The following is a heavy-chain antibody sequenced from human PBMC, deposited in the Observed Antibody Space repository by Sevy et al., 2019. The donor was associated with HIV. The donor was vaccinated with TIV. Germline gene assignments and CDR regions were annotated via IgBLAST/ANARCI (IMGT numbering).Heavy chain of an antibody. CDR3: AKYYSYYYDSSGYLDY. J-gene: IGHJ4*02. V-gene: IGHV3-30*18. CDR1: GFTFSSYG. D-gene: IGHD3-22*01. CDR2: ISYDGSNK. Sequence: FLRLSCAASGFTFSSYGMHWVRQAPGKGLERVAVISYDGSNKYYADSVKGRFTISRDNSKNTLYLQMNSLRAEETAVYYCAKYYSYYYDSSGYLDYWGQGTLVRVSS.